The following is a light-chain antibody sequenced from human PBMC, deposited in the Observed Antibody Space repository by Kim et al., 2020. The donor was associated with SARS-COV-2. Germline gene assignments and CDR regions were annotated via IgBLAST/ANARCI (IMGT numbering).Light chain of an antibody. V-gene: IGLV3-1*01. CDR1: KLGDKY. CDR3: QAWDSSTGV. J-gene: IGLJ3*02. Sequence: SYELTQPPSVSVSPGQTASITCSGDKLGDKYACWYQQKPGQSPVLVIYQYSKRPSGIPERFSGSNSGNTATLTISGTQAMDEADYYCQAWDSSTGVFG. CDR2: QYS.